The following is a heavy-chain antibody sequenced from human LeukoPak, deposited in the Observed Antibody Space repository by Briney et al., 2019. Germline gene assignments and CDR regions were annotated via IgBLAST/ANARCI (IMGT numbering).Heavy chain of an antibody. CDR2: IFYSGNS. CDR3: TRIDPLGFFDQ. V-gene: IGHV4-59*12. CDR1: GAFTSRYY. D-gene: IGHD6-25*01. Sequence: PSETLSLTCSASGAFTSRYYWSWVRQPLGQGLEWIGNIFYSGNSKYNPSLTSRISMSVDTSKTQFSLELTSLTAADTAVYYCTRIDPLGFFDQWGPGTLVTVSS. J-gene: IGHJ4*02.